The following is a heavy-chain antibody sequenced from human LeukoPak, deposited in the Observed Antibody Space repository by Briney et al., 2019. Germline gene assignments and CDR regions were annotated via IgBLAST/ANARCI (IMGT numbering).Heavy chain of an antibody. Sequence: SETLSLTCTVSSGSISGYYWSWIRQPPGKGLEWIGYIYYSGSTYHNPSLKSRVTMSVDTSKNQFSLKVSSVTAVDTAVYYCARTAVDTGTYFDYWGQGTLVTVSS. CDR1: SGSISGYY. J-gene: IGHJ4*02. CDR3: ARTAVDTGTYFDY. D-gene: IGHD5-18*01. V-gene: IGHV4-59*04. CDR2: IYYSGST.